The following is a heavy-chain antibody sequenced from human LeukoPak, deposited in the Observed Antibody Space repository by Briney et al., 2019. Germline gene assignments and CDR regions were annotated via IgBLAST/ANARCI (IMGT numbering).Heavy chain of an antibody. D-gene: IGHD3-16*01. Sequence: ASMKVSCKASGYTFTSYYMHWVRQAPGQGLEWMGIINPSGGSTSYAQKFQGRVTMTRDTSTSTVYMKLSSLRSEDTAVYYCARDYASNVPFDYWGQGTLVTVSS. V-gene: IGHV1-46*01. CDR2: INPSGGST. CDR3: ARDYASNVPFDY. CDR1: GYTFTSYY. J-gene: IGHJ4*02.